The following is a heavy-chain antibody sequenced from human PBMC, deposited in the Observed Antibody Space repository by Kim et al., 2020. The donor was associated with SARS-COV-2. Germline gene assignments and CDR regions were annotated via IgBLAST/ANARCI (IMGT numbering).Heavy chain of an antibody. CDR3: AREKHATWYFDY. J-gene: IGHJ4*02. Sequence: ASVKVSCKASGYTFTNYYIQWVRQAPGQGLEWMGTINPSLGTTNYARRFQGRFTMTRDTSTSTVYLDLSSLRSDDTAIYYCAREKHATWYFDYWGQSTLVTVSS. CDR1: GYTFTNYY. V-gene: IGHV1-46*01. CDR2: INPSLGTT.